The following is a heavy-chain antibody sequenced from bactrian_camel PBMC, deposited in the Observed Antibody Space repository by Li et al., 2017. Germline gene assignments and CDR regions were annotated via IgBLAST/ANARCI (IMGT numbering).Heavy chain of an antibody. D-gene: IGHD3*01. CDR1: GDTNGMNC. CDR2: QDTDGST. J-gene: IGHJ4*01. V-gene: IGHV3S53*01. CDR3: AAWCTGTAGYTLLDAQKYNY. Sequence: HVQLVESGGGSVQSGGSLRLSCVASGDTNGMNCMGWFRQEPGKEREGLVAQDTDGSTCYADSVKARFSISKDNAKNTLYLQMNSLKPDDTAMYYCAAWCTGTAGYTLLDAQKYNYWGQGTQVTVS.